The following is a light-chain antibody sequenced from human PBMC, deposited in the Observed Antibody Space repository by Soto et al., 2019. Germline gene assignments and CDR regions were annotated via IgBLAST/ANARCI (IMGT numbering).Light chain of an antibody. CDR1: QSINSW. J-gene: IGKJ4*01. Sequence: DIQLTQSPSTLSASVGDRVTITCRASQSINSWLAWYPQQPGKAPKLLVYKASSLESGAPSRFSGSGSGTEFTLTIITLQPDDFATYYCQQYEAYPLTFGGGTKVEI. CDR3: QQYEAYPLT. CDR2: KAS. V-gene: IGKV1-5*03.